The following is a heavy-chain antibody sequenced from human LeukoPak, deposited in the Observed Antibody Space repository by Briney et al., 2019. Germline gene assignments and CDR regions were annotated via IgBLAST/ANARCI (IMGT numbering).Heavy chain of an antibody. CDR2: IYYSGST. V-gene: IGHV4-30-4*01. CDR1: GGSISSGDYY. D-gene: IGHD3/OR15-3a*01. CDR3: PIPAPLTFGDTSYPVRAV. J-gene: IGHJ6*02. Sequence: SETLSLTCTVSGGSISSGDYYWSWIRQPPGKGLEWIGYIYYSGSTYYNPSLKSRVTISVDTSKNQFSLKLSSVTAADTAVYYFPIPAPLTFGDTSYPVRAVGAQGPRAPVSS.